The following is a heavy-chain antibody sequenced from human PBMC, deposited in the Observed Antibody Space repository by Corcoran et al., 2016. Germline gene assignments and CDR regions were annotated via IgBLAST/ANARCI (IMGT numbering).Heavy chain of an antibody. CDR2: INPSGGST. CDR3: ARDLGGIAVAGGWFDP. Sequence: QVQLVQSGAEVKKPGASVKVSCKASGYTFTSYYMHWVRQAPGQGLEWMGIINPSGGSTSYAQKFQGRVTMTRDTSTSTVYMELSSLRSEDTAGYYCARDLGGIAVAGGWFDPWGQGTLVTVSS. CDR1: GYTFTSYY. D-gene: IGHD6-19*01. V-gene: IGHV1-46*01. J-gene: IGHJ5*02.